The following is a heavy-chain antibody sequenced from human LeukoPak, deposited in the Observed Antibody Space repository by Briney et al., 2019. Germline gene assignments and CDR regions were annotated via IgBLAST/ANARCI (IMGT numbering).Heavy chain of an antibody. CDR3: ARDQRGVTGIRDFDY. V-gene: IGHV3-21*04. CDR1: GFTFRRYS. J-gene: IGHJ4*02. CDR2: ITSSRTYK. D-gene: IGHD2-21*02. Sequence: GGSLSLSCAASGFTFRRYSMNWVRRAPGKGLEWVSSITSSRTYKYYADSVKGRFTISRDNAKNALDLQMNSLRVDDTGIYYCARDQRGVTGIRDFDYWGQGTRVTVSS.